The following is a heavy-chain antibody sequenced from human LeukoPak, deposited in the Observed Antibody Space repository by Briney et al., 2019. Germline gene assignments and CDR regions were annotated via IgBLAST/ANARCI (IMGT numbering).Heavy chain of an antibody. J-gene: IGHJ4*02. CDR3: AKEMTTVTTLLGCLDY. V-gene: IGHV3-30*18. CDR2: ISYDGSNK. CDR1: GFTFSSYD. Sequence: PGRSLRLSCAASGFTFSSYDMHWVRQAPGKGLEWVAVISYDGSNKYYADSVKGRFTISRDNSKNTLYLQMNSLRAEDTAVYYCAKEMTTVTTLLGCLDYWGQGTLVTVSS. D-gene: IGHD4-17*01.